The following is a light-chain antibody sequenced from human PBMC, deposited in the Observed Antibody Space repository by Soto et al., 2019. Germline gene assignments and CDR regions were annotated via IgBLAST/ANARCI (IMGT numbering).Light chain of an antibody. CDR1: NSDVGTYNY. J-gene: IGLJ2*01. CDR3: SLYTSSSTVT. Sequence: QSALTQPRSVSGSPGQSVTISCTGTNSDVGTYNYVSWYQQHPGKAPKLIIYDVTKRPSGVPDRFSGSKSGNTASLIISGLQAADEAEYYCSLYTSSSTVTFGGGTKLTVL. V-gene: IGLV2-11*01. CDR2: DVT.